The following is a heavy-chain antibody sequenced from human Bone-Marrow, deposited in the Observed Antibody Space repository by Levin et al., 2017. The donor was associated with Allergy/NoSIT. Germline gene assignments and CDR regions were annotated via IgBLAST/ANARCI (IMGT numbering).Heavy chain of an antibody. D-gene: IGHD2-8*02. CDR2: ISSSGSDM. CDR1: GFTFSIYS. V-gene: IGHV3-21*01. CDR3: ARGIIGDVRVAHKEAFDI. Sequence: RGVLKISCTVSGFTFSIYSINWVRQAPGKGLEWVSSISSSGSDMYYVDSVKGRFTISRDNAKNSLTLQMNSLRAEDTAVYYCARGIIGDVRVAHKEAFDIWGQGTMVSVSS. J-gene: IGHJ3*02.